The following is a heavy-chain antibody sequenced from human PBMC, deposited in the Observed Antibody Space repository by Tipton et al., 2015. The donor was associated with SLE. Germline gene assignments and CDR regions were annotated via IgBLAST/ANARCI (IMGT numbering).Heavy chain of an antibody. CDR2: INPNSGGT. CDR3: ARDRITMIPRYFQH. J-gene: IGHJ1*01. Sequence: QLVQSGPEVRKPGASVKVSCKASGYTFTGYYMHWVRQAPGQGLEWMGWINPNSGGTNYAQKFQGRVTMTRDTSISTAYMELSRLRSDDTAVYYCARDRITMIPRYFQHWGQGTLVTVSS. D-gene: IGHD3-22*01. V-gene: IGHV1-2*02. CDR1: GYTFTGYY.